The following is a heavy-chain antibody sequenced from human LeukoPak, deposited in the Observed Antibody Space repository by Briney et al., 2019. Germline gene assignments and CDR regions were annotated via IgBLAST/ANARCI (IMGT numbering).Heavy chain of an antibody. V-gene: IGHV4-34*01. CDR3: ASESVAVALPDY. Sequence: SETLSLTCAVYGGFFSGYYWRWIRHPRGEGREWIGKINHSGSTNYNPSLKSRVTISVDTSKNQFSLKLSSVTAADTAVYYCASESVAVALPDYWGQGTLVAVSS. CDR1: GGFFSGYY. J-gene: IGHJ4*02. D-gene: IGHD6-19*01. CDR2: INHSGST.